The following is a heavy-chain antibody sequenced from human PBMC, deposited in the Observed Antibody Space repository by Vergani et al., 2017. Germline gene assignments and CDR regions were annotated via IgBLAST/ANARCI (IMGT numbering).Heavy chain of an antibody. V-gene: IGHV4-59*01. Sequence: QLQLQESGPGLVKPSETLSLTCTVSGGSISSYYWSWIRQPPGKGLEWIGYIYSTGSTNYNPSLNSRVTMSVDTSKNQFSLKLRSVTAADTAVYFCARVMYRDEASTGYRLEGMDIWGQGTTVTISS. D-gene: IGHD3-9*01. CDR3: ARVMYRDEASTGYRLEGMDI. J-gene: IGHJ6*02. CDR2: IYSTGST. CDR1: GGSISSYY.